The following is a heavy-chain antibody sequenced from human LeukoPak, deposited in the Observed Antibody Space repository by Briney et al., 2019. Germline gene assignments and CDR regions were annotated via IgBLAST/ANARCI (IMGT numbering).Heavy chain of an antibody. CDR3: ATQSNVWGSLTGSRHLMDV. CDR1: GGTFSSYA. CDR2: IIPIFGTA. D-gene: IGHD3-16*01. V-gene: IGHV1-69*06. J-gene: IGHJ6*04. Sequence: ASVKVSCKASGGTFSSYAISWVRQAPGQGLEWMGGIIPIFGTANYAQKFQGRVTITADKSTSTAYMELSSLRSEDTAVYYCATQSNVWGSLTGSRHLMDVWGKGTTVTVSS.